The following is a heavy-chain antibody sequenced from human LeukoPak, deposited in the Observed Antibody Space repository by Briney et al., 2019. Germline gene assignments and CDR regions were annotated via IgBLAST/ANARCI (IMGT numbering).Heavy chain of an antibody. V-gene: IGHV4-39*01. CDR3: ARNSGCEQIDY. J-gene: IGHJ4*02. CDR2: IYYSGST. Sequence: SETLSLTCTVSGGSISSSSYYWGWIRQPPGKGLEWIGSIYYSGSTYYNPSLKSRVTISVDTSKNQFSLKLSSVTAADTAVYYCARNSGCEQIDYWGQGTLVTVSS. D-gene: IGHD5-12*01. CDR1: GGSISSSSYY.